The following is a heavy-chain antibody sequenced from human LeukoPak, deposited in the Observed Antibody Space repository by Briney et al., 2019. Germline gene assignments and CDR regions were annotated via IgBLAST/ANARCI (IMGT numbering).Heavy chain of an antibody. Sequence: PGGSLRLSCAASGFTFSSYSMNWVRQAPGKGLEWVSSISSSSSYIYYADSVKGRFTISRDNAKNSPYLQMNSLRAEDTAVYYCAGAVAATAEYFQHWGQGTLVTVSS. J-gene: IGHJ1*01. CDR2: ISSSSSYI. V-gene: IGHV3-21*01. D-gene: IGHD6-19*01. CDR1: GFTFSSYS. CDR3: AGAVAATAEYFQH.